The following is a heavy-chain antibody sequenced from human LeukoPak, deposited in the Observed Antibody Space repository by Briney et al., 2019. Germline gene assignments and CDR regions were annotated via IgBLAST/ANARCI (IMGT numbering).Heavy chain of an antibody. J-gene: IGHJ3*02. D-gene: IGHD1-26*01. CDR2: IYSGGST. CDR1: GFTVSSNY. CDR3: AREGGSYPDVFDI. Sequence: GGSLRLSCAASGFTVSSNYMSWVRQAPGKGLEWVSVIYSGGSTYYADSVKGRFTISRHNSKNTLYLQMNSLRAEDTAVYYCAREGGSYPDVFDIWGQGTMVTVSS. V-gene: IGHV3-53*04.